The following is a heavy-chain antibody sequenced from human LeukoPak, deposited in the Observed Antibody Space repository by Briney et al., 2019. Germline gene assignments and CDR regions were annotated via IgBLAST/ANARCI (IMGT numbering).Heavy chain of an antibody. CDR3: ARGSRYYYGSGSYL. Sequence: ASVKVSCKASGYTFTGYYMHWVRQAPGQGLEWMGRINPNSGGTNYAQKFQGRVTMTRDTSISTAYTELSRLRSDDTAVYYCARGSRYYYGSGSYLWGQGTLVTVSS. V-gene: IGHV1-2*06. J-gene: IGHJ4*02. CDR1: GYTFTGYY. D-gene: IGHD3-10*01. CDR2: INPNSGGT.